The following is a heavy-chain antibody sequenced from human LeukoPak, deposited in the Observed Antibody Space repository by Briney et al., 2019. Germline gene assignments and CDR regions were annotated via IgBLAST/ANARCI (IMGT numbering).Heavy chain of an antibody. CDR1: GGSISSGGYY. CDR2: ISYSGST. J-gene: IGHJ6*04. CDR3: ARDSRVATIQASTGSYGMDV. D-gene: IGHD5-12*01. V-gene: IGHV4-31*03. Sequence: PSETLSLTCTVSGGSISSGGYYWSWIRQHPGKGLEWIGYISYSGSTYYNPSLKSRVTISVDTSKNQFSLKLSSVTAADTAVYYCARDSRVATIQASTGSYGMDVWGKGTTVTVSS.